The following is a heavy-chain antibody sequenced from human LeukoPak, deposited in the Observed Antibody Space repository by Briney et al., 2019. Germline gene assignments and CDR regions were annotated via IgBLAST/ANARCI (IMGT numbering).Heavy chain of an antibody. D-gene: IGHD3-9*01. CDR3: ARDRSTYYDILTGAYYYYGMDV. J-gene: IGHJ6*02. CDR1: GGSISSYY. Sequence: PSETLSLTCTVSGGSISSYYWSWIRQPPGKGLEWIGYIYYSGSTNYNPSLKSRVTISVDTSKNQFSLKLSSVTAADTAVYYCARDRSTYYDILTGAYYYYGMDVWGQGTTVTVSS. CDR2: IYYSGST. V-gene: IGHV4-59*01.